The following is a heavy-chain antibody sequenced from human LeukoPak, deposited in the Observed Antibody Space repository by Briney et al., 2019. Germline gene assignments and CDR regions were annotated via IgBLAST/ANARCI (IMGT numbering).Heavy chain of an antibody. CDR3: ARDPYYGSGSYYPYYFDY. CDR2: ISSNSDYI. Sequence: GGSLRLSCVASGFTFTSHSLNWLRQAPGKGLEWVASISSNSDYILYAESVKGRFSISRDNARNSVYLQMNSLRAEDTALYYCARDPYYGSGSYYPYYFDYWGQGTLVTVSS. V-gene: IGHV3-21*04. CDR1: GFTFTSHS. D-gene: IGHD3-10*01. J-gene: IGHJ4*02.